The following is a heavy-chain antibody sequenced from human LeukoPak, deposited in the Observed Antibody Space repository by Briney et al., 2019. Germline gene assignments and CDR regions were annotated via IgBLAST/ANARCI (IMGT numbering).Heavy chain of an antibody. CDR1: GGSFSGYY. CDR2: INHSGST. D-gene: IGHD3-16*02. Sequence: SETLSLTCAVYGGSFSGYYWSWIRQPPGKGLEWIGEINHSGSTNYNPSLKSRVTISVDTSKNQFSLKPSSVTAADTAVYYCARGKDPYYDYIWGSYRPNWFDPWGQGTLVTVSS. J-gene: IGHJ5*02. CDR3: ARGKDPYYDYIWGSYRPNWFDP. V-gene: IGHV4-34*01.